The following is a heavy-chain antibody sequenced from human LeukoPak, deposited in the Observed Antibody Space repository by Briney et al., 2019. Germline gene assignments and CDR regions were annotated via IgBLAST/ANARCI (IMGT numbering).Heavy chain of an antibody. Sequence: KASETLSLTCTVSGGSISSSSYYWGWIRQPPGKGLEWIGSIYYSGSTYYNPSLKSRVTISVDTSKNQFSLKLSSVTAADTAVYYCAREVWAGYYYYYMDVWGKGTTVTVSS. D-gene: IGHD1-26*01. CDR1: GGSISSSSYY. V-gene: IGHV4-39*07. J-gene: IGHJ6*03. CDR3: AREVWAGYYYYYMDV. CDR2: IYYSGST.